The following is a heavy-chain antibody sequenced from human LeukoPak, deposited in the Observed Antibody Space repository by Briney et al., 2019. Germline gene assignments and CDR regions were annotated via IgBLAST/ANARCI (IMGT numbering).Heavy chain of an antibody. J-gene: IGHJ4*02. CDR3: ARGWIAAAGHTPTGDY. Sequence: ASVKVSCEASGYTFTSYAMNWVRQAPGQGLEWMGWINTNTGNPTYAQGFTGRFVFSLDTSVSTAYLQISSLKAEDTAVYYCARGWIAAAGHTPTGDYWGQGTLVTVSS. V-gene: IGHV7-4-1*02. CDR1: GYTFTSYA. CDR2: INTNTGNP. D-gene: IGHD6-13*01.